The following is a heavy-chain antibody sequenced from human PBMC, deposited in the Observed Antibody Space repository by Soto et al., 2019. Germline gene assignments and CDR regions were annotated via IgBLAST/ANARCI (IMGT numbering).Heavy chain of an antibody. CDR2: IYYSGST. CDR3: VRSNYFDY. Sequence: QVQLQESGPGLVKPSETLSLTCTVSGGSINSYYWSWIRQPPGKGLEWIGYIYYSGSTNYNPSLKSRVTISVDTSKNQLSLKLSSVTAADTAVYYCVRSNYFDYWGQGTLVTVSS. CDR1: GGSINSYY. J-gene: IGHJ4*02. V-gene: IGHV4-59*01.